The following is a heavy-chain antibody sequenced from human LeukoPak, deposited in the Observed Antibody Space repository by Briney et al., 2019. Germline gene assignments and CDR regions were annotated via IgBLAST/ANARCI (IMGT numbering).Heavy chain of an antibody. CDR1: GGTFSSYA. D-gene: IGHD3-22*01. J-gene: IGHJ3*02. CDR2: ISAYNGNT. V-gene: IGHV1-18*01. CDR3: AREQSYYYDSSGYWSLEREYDAFDI. Sequence: ASVKVSCKASGGTFSSYAISWVRQAPGQGLEWMGWISAYNGNTNYAQKFQGRVTMTRDTSTSTVYMELSSLRSEDTAVYYCAREQSYYYDSSGYWSLEREYDAFDIWGQGTMVTVSS.